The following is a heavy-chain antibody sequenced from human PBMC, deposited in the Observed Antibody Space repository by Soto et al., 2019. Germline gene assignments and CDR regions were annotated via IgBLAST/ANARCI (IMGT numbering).Heavy chain of an antibody. CDR3: ARDTYGMDV. CDR1: GFTFSNYA. Sequence: GGSLRLSCAASGFTFSNYAMHWVRQAPGKGLEWVAVISYDGSNKYYADSVKGRFTISRDNSKNTLYLQLNSLRAEDTTVYYCARDTYGMDVWGQGTSVTVSS. J-gene: IGHJ6*02. V-gene: IGHV3-30-3*01. CDR2: ISYDGSNK.